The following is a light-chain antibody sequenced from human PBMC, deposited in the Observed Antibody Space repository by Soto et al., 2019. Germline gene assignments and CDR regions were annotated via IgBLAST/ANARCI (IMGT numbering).Light chain of an antibody. V-gene: IGKV3-20*01. CDR2: GAS. J-gene: IGKJ2*01. Sequence: EIVLTQSPGTLSLSPGERATLSCRASQSVSSTYLAWYQQKPGQAPRLLIYGASSRATGIPDRFSGSASGTDFTLTINRLEPEDCAIYYCQQYGDSRTFGQGTKLEIK. CDR3: QQYGDSRT. CDR1: QSVSSTY.